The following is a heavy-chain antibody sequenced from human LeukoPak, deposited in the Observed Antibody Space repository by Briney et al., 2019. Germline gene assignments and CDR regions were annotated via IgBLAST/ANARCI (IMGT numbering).Heavy chain of an antibody. CDR3: ARDWGVTPAY. CDR2: ISSSSSYI. Sequence: GGSLGLSCAASGFTFSSYSMNWVRQAPGKGLEWVSSISSSSSYIYYADSVKGRFTISRDNAKNSLYLQMNSLRAEDTAVYYCARDWGVTPAYWGQGTLVTVSS. V-gene: IGHV3-21*01. CDR1: GFTFSSYS. J-gene: IGHJ4*02. D-gene: IGHD3-16*01.